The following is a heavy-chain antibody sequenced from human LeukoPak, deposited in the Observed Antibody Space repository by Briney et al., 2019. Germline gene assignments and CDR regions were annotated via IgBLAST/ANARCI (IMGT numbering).Heavy chain of an antibody. CDR1: GYSFTSGHY. Sequence: PSETLSLTCSVSGYSFTSGHYWGWIRQPPGKGLEWIANIYHTGSAHYNPSFKSRVTISVDTSKNQFSLKLSSVTAADTAVYYCARYCTSTTCILRGFDYWGQGTLVTVSS. V-gene: IGHV4-38-2*01. J-gene: IGHJ4*02. CDR2: IYHTGSA. D-gene: IGHD2-2*01. CDR3: ARYCTSTTCILRGFDY.